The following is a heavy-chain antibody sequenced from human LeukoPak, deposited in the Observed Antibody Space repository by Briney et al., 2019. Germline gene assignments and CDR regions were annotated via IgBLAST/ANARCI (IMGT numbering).Heavy chain of an antibody. CDR2: ISWNSGII. CDR3: VKDRYFYDSGSKAN. CDR1: GFPFDDYG. Sequence: LPGRSLRLSCVASGFPFDDYGMFWVRQPPGKGLEWISGISWNSGIIAYADSVKGRFTIFRDNAKNSLFLQMNSLRVEDTAVYYCVKDRYFYDSGSKANWGQGTLVTVSS. D-gene: IGHD3-22*01. V-gene: IGHV3-9*01. J-gene: IGHJ4*02.